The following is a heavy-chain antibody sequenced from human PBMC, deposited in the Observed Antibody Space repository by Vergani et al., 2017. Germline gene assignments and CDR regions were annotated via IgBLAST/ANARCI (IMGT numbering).Heavy chain of an antibody. CDR3: ARGAAAVSPYYYYYMDV. D-gene: IGHD6-13*01. Sequence: QVQLQQSGPGLVKPSQTLSLTCAISGDSVSSNSAALNWIRQSPSRGLEWLGRTYYRSKWYNDYAVSVKSRITINPDTSTNQFSLQLNSVTPEDTAVYYCARGAAAVSPYYYYYMDVWGKGTTVTVSS. CDR1: GDSVSSNSAA. CDR2: TYYRSKWYN. V-gene: IGHV6-1*01. J-gene: IGHJ6*03.